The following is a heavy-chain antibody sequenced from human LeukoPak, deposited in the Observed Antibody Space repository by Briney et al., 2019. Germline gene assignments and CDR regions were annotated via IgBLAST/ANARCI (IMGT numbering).Heavy chain of an antibody. CDR1: GFTFSSYS. D-gene: IGHD3-10*01. CDR2: ISSSSTI. CDR3: ARDRYYGSGPPFYYGMDV. Sequence: PGGSLRLSCAASGFTFSSYSMNWVRQAPGKGLEWVSYISSSSTIYYADSVKGRFTISRDNAKNSLYLQMNSLRAEDTAVYYCARDRYYGSGPPFYYGMDVWGQGATVTVSS. J-gene: IGHJ6*02. V-gene: IGHV3-48*01.